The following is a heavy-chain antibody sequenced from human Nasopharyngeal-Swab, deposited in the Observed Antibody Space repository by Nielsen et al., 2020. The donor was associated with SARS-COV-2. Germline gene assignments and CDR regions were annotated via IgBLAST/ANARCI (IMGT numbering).Heavy chain of an antibody. D-gene: IGHD6-13*01. Sequence: ETRTLTGTVSGDSIAYSTFYGGGIRQPPGKGLEGVGNIYYNGNTYQNPSLKSRLTISVDKSKNQFSLQLSSVTAADTAVYYCVRSSSWYYFDYWAQGTQVPVSS. CDR3: VRSSSWYYFDY. CDR2: IYYNGNT. J-gene: IGHJ4*02. CDR1: GDSIAYSTFY. V-gene: IGHV4-39*01.